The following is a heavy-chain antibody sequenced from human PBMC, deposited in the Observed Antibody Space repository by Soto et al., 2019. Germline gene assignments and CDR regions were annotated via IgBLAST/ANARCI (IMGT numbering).Heavy chain of an antibody. D-gene: IGHD3-22*01. CDR2: ISYDGSNK. J-gene: IGHJ4*02. V-gene: IGHV3-30-3*01. CDR3: ARDRYYDSSGSFDY. Sequence: QVQLVESGGGVVQPGRSLRLSCAASGFTFSSYAMHWLRQAPGKGLEWVAVISYDGSNKYYADSVKGRFTISRDNSKNTLYLQMNSLRAEDTAVYYCARDRYYDSSGSFDYWGQGTLVTVSS. CDR1: GFTFSSYA.